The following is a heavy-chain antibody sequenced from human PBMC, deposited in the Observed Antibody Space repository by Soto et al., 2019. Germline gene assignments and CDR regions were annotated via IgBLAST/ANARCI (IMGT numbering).Heavy chain of an antibody. CDR3: ARGAGGYPPPPEYFQH. CDR2: NIPIFGTA. D-gene: IGHD3-22*01. Sequence: QVQLVQSGAEVKKPGSSVKVSCKASGGTFSSYAISWVRQAPGQGLEWMGGNIPIFGTANYAQKFQGRVTITADESTSTAYMELSSLRSEDTAVYYCARGAGGYPPPPEYFQHWGQGTLVTVSS. J-gene: IGHJ1*01. CDR1: GGTFSSYA. V-gene: IGHV1-69*01.